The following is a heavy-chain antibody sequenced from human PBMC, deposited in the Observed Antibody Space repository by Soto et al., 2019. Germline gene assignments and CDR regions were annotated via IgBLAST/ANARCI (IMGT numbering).Heavy chain of an antibody. CDR3: AKFQGPTFFPCDY. V-gene: IGHV3-23*01. D-gene: IGHD3-3*02. Sequence: EVQLLDSGGVLVQPGGSLRLSCAASGFTFNNYAMSWVRQAPATGLEWVSAISNVAHSTYYPDSVKGRFTISRANAKSILFLQINRLRADDTAIYYCAKFQGPTFFPCDYWGPGALGTVSS. CDR1: GFTFNNYA. J-gene: IGHJ4*02. CDR2: ISNVAHST.